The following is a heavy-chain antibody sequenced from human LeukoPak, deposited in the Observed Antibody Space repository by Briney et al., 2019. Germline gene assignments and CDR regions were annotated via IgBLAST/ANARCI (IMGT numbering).Heavy chain of an antibody. CDR3: ARDEANYYGSGSYFDY. D-gene: IGHD3-10*01. J-gene: IGHJ4*02. CDR1: GYTFTGYY. CDR2: INPNSGGT. V-gene: IGHV1-2*02. Sequence: PLASVKVSCKASGYTFTGYYIHWVRQAPGQGLEWMGWINPNSGGTNYPQKFQGRVTMTRDTSISTAYMELSRLRSDDTAVDYCARDEANYYGSGSYFDYWGQGTLVTVSS.